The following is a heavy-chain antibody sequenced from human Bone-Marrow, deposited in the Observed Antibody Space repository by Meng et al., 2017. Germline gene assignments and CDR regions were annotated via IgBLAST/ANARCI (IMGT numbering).Heavy chain of an antibody. V-gene: IGHV1-46*01. J-gene: IGHJ6*02. CDR3: ARGGTIFGVVIINLYYYYGMDV. CDR2: INPSGGST. D-gene: IGHD3-3*01. Sequence: ASVKVSCKASGYTFTSYYMHWVRQAPGQGLEWMGIINPSGGSTSYAQKFQGRVTMTRDTSTSTVYMELSSLRSEDTAVYHCARGGTIFGVVIINLYYYYGMDVWGQGTTVTVSS. CDR1: GYTFTSYY.